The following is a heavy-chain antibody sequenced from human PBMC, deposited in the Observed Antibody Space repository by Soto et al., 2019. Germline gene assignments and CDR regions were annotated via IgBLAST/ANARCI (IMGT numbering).Heavy chain of an antibody. Sequence: SETLSLTCTVSGASISSSSYYWVWIRQPPGKGLEWIGSFYYSGTTYYNPSLKSRVTISVDTSKNQFSLKLSSVTAADTAVYYCATQEVGGSYVYTFDPWGQGTLVTVSS. CDR1: GASISSSSYY. D-gene: IGHD1-26*01. J-gene: IGHJ5*02. CDR2: FYYSGTT. CDR3: ATQEVGGSYVYTFDP. V-gene: IGHV4-39*01.